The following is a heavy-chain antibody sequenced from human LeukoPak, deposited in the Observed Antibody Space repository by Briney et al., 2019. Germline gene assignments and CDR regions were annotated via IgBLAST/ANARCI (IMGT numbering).Heavy chain of an antibody. J-gene: IGHJ6*03. CDR1: GGSFSDYH. D-gene: IGHD7-27*01. V-gene: IGHV4-34*01. Sequence: PSETLSLTCAVYGGSFSDYHWDWIRQPPGKGLEWIGEINHSGTSTNYNPSLKSRVTISVDTSKNQFSLKLTSVSAADTAVYYCATRGNWANYHHSYYMDVWGKGTTVTISS. CDR2: INHSGTST. CDR3: ATRGNWANYHHSYYMDV.